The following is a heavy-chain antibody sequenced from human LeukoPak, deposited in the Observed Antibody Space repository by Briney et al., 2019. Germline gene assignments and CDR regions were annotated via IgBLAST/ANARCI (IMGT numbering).Heavy chain of an antibody. CDR2: ISSNGGST. Sequence: PGGSLRLSCAASGFTFSSYAMHWVRQAPGKGLEYVSAISSNGGSTYYANSVKGRFTISRDNSKNTLYLQMGSLRAEDMAVYYCARNVGSSSWPYYFDYWGQGTLVTVSS. CDR1: GFTFSSYA. J-gene: IGHJ4*02. D-gene: IGHD6-13*01. CDR3: ARNVGSSSWPYYFDY. V-gene: IGHV3-64*01.